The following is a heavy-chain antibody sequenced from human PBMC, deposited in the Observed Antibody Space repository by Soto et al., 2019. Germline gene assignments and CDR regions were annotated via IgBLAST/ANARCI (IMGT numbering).Heavy chain of an antibody. Sequence: ASVKVSCKAPAVTFTSYFMHWVRQAPGQGLEWMGWISAYNGNTNYAQKLQGRVTMTTDTSTSTAYMELRSLRSDDTAVYYCARDLSGGSCYNYWGQGTLVTVSS. CDR2: ISAYNGNT. CDR3: ARDLSGGSCYNY. J-gene: IGHJ4*02. V-gene: IGHV1-18*04. D-gene: IGHD2-15*01. CDR1: AVTFTSYF.